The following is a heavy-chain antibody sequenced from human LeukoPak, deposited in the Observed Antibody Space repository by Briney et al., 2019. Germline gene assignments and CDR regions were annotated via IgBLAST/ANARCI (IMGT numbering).Heavy chain of an antibody. J-gene: IGHJ6*03. Sequence: GGTLRLSCAASGFTFSNYGMSWVRQAPGKGLEWVAVISYDGSNKYYADSVKGRFTISRDNSKNTLYLQMNSLRAEDTAVYYCAREAYYYGSGTYSLHYYMDVWGKGTTVTISS. CDR3: AREAYYYGSGTYSLHYYMDV. CDR1: GFTFSNYG. D-gene: IGHD3-10*01. V-gene: IGHV3-30*03. CDR2: ISYDGSNK.